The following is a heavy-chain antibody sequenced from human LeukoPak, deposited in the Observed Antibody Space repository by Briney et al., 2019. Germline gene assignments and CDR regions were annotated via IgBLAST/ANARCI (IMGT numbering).Heavy chain of an antibody. CDR1: GGSISSHY. D-gene: IGHD5-24*01. J-gene: IGHJ4*02. Sequence: SETLSLTCTVSGGSISSHYWSWIRQPPGKGLEWIGYIYTSGSTNYNPSLKSRVTISVDTSKNQFSLKLSSVTAADTAVYYCARLGVEMATTDYWYYFDYWGQGTLVTVSS. CDR2: IYTSGST. CDR3: ARLGVEMATTDYWYYFDY. V-gene: IGHV4-4*09.